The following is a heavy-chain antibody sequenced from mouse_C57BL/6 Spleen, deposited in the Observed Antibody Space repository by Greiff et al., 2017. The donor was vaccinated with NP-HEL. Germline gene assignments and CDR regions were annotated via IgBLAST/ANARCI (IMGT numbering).Heavy chain of an antibody. Sequence: QVQLQQSGAELVKPGASVKLSCKASGYTFTSYWMHWVKQRPGQGLEWIGMIHPNSGSTNYNEKFKSKATLTVDKSSSTAYMQLSSLTSEDSAVYYCARYYYGSSHAMDYWGQGTSVTVSS. J-gene: IGHJ4*01. D-gene: IGHD1-1*01. V-gene: IGHV1-64*01. CDR1: GYTFTSYW. CDR3: ARYYYGSSHAMDY. CDR2: IHPNSGST.